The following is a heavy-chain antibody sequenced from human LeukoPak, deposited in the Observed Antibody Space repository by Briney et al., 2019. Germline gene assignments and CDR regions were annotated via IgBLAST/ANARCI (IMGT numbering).Heavy chain of an antibody. CDR2: IYYNGST. Sequence: SETLSLTCTVSGGSISSYYWSWIRQPPGKGLEWIGYIYYNGSTNYNPSLKSRVTISVDTSKNQFSLKLSSVTAADTAVYYCARGSRFHVLRYFDWQNPNDAFDIWGQGTMVTVSS. CDR1: GGSISSYY. J-gene: IGHJ3*02. CDR3: ARGSRFHVLRYFDWQNPNDAFDI. V-gene: IGHV4-59*01. D-gene: IGHD3-9*01.